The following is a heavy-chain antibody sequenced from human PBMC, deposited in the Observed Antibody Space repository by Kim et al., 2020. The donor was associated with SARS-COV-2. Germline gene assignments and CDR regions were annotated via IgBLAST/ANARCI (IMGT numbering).Heavy chain of an antibody. CDR1: GFTFSDRY. CDR3: ACSYSGSLWGIGY. D-gene: IGHD6-6*01. V-gene: IGHV3-72*01. CDR2: IRNKAYSYTT. J-gene: IGHJ4*02. Sequence: GGSLRLSCAASGFTFSDRYMDWVRQAPGKGLEWVGRIRNKAYSYTTDYAASVKGRFAISRDDSKNSLYLQMESLKTDDTAVYYCACSYSGSLWGIGYWGQGTLVTVSS.